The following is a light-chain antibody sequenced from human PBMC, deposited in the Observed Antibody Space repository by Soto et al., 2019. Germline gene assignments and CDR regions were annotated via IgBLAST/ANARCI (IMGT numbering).Light chain of an antibody. CDR3: QVWDSRSVV. Sequence: SYELTQPPSVSVSPGPTASITCSGDKLGNKYACWYQQKPGQSPLLVIYQDIKRPSGIPERFSGSNSGNTATLTISGTQAMDEAVYFCQVWDSRSVVFGGGTKLPVL. J-gene: IGLJ2*01. CDR2: QDI. V-gene: IGLV3-1*01. CDR1: KLGNKY.